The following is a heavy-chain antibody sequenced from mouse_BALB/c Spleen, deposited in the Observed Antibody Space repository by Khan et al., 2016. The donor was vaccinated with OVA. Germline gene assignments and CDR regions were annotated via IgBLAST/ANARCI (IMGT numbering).Heavy chain of an antibody. CDR3: ARHGYVAWFAY. V-gene: IGHV1S135*01. Sequence: VQLKQSGPELMKPGTSVKISCKASGYSFTSYYIHWVKQSHGKSLEWIGYIDPFNGDTTYNQKFKGKATLTVDKSSSTAYMHLSSLTSEDSAVYYGARHGYVAWFAYGGQGTLVTVSA. CDR2: IDPFNGDT. CDR1: GYSFTSYY. D-gene: IGHD2-2*01. J-gene: IGHJ3*01.